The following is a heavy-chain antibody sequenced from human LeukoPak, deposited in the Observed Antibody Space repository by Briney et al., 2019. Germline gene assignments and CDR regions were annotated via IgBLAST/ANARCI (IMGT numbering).Heavy chain of an antibody. Sequence: ASVKVSCKASGYTFTGYYMHWVRQAPGQGLEGMGWINPNSGGTNYAQKFQGRVTMTRDTSISTAYMELSRLRSDDTAVYYCAGGGSFSGPDGMDVWGQGTTVTVSS. CDR3: AGGGSFSGPDGMDV. D-gene: IGHD3-10*01. J-gene: IGHJ6*02. CDR1: GYTFTGYY. CDR2: INPNSGGT. V-gene: IGHV1-2*02.